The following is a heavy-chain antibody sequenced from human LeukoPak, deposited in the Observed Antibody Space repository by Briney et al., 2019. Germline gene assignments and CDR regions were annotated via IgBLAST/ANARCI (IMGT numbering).Heavy chain of an antibody. D-gene: IGHD6-19*01. CDR3: ACAVAGIDY. V-gene: IGHV1-8*01. J-gene: IGHJ4*02. Sequence: GESLKISCKGSGYKFASYWIGWVRQMPGKGLEWVGWMNPNSGNTGYAQKFQGRVTMTRNTSISTAYMELSSLRSEDTAVYYCACAVAGIDYWGQGTLVTVSS. CDR1: GYKFASYW. CDR2: MNPNSGNT.